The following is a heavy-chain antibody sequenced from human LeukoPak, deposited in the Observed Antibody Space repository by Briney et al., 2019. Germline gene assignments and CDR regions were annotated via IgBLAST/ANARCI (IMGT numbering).Heavy chain of an antibody. Sequence: GGSLRLSCAASGFTFSSYSMTWVRQAPGKGLEWVSSISSSSSYIYYADSVKGRFTISRDNAKNSLYLQMNSLRAEDTAVYYCARDPYARANSWFDPWGQGTLVTVSS. V-gene: IGHV3-21*01. CDR2: ISSSSSYI. J-gene: IGHJ5*02. CDR3: ARDPYARANSWFDP. CDR1: GFTFSSYS. D-gene: IGHD4/OR15-4a*01.